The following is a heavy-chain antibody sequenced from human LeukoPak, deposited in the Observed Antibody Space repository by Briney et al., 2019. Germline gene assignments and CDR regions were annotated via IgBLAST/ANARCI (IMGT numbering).Heavy chain of an antibody. CDR3: ARDLGFSSSWYSNPYYFDY. Sequence: SQTLSLTCAISGDSVSSDSATWNWIRQSPSRGLEWLGRTYYRSKWYNDSAVSMQSRLTINPDTSKNHFSLQLNSVTPEDTAVYYCARDLGFSSSWYSNPYYFDYWGQGTLVTVSS. D-gene: IGHD6-13*01. CDR1: GDSVSSDSAT. CDR2: TYYRSKWYN. J-gene: IGHJ4*02. V-gene: IGHV6-1*01.